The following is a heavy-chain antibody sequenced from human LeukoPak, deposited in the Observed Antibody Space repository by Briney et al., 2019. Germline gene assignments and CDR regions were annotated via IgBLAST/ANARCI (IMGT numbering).Heavy chain of an antibody. Sequence: GESLKISCKGSGYSFTSYWIGCVRQMPGKGLEWMGIIYTGDADTRYSPSFQGQVTISADQSISTAYLQWSSLKASDTAMYYCARRASYGGNSGWSDYWGQGTLVTVSS. CDR3: ARRASYGGNSGWSDY. J-gene: IGHJ4*02. D-gene: IGHD4-23*01. CDR1: GYSFTSYW. V-gene: IGHV5-51*01. CDR2: IYTGDADT.